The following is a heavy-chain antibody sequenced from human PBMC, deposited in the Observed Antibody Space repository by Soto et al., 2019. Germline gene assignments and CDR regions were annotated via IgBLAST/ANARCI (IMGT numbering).Heavy chain of an antibody. CDR3: AIAGWARVIYYYYGMDV. CDR2: IIPIFGTA. Sequence: SVKVSCKASGGSFSTYAINWLRQAPGQGLEWMGGIIPIFGTANYAQKFQGRVTITADESTSTAYMELSSLRSEDTAVYYCAIAGWARVIYYYYGMDVWGQGTTVTVSS. D-gene: IGHD3-22*01. V-gene: IGHV1-69*13. CDR1: GGSFSTYA. J-gene: IGHJ6*02.